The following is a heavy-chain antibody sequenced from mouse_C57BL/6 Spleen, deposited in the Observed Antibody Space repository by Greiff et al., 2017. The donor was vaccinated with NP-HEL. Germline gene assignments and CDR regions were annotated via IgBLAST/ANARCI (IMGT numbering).Heavy chain of an antibody. CDR3: AREETHGSSAY. V-gene: IGHV1-50*01. CDR2: IDPSDSYT. Sequence: QVQLQQPGAELVKPGASVKLSCKASGYTFTSYWMQWVKQRPGQGLEWIGEIDPSDSYTNYNQKFKGKATLTVDTSSSTAYMQLSSLTSEDSAVYYCAREETHGSSAYWGQGTLVTVSA. D-gene: IGHD1-1*01. CDR1: GYTFTSYW. J-gene: IGHJ3*01.